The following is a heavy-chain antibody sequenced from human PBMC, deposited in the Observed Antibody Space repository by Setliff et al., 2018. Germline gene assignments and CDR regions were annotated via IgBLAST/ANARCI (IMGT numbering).Heavy chain of an antibody. CDR2: ITWKGGGG. CDR1: GFIFDDYG. J-gene: IGHJ4*02. CDR3: VASPSNKNGHFEY. Sequence: PGGSLRLSCAASGFIFDDYGMGWVRQVPGKGQGRGSGITWKGGGGSDGDSGKVRLALTRDNIKNTAFLQMNSLRADDTAMYYCVASPSNKNGHFEYWGKGTLVTVSS. V-gene: IGHV3-20*04.